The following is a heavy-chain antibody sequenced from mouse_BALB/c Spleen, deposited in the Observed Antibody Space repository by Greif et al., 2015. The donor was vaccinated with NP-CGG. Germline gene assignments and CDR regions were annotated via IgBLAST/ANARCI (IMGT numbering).Heavy chain of an antibody. J-gene: IGHJ1*01. CDR3: RFYYYGSSWYFDV. CDR2: INPGSGGT. D-gene: IGHD1-1*01. Sequence: VQLQQSGAELVRPGTSVKVSCKASGYAFTNYLIEWVKQRPGQGLEWIGVINPGSGGTNYNEKFKGKATLTADKSSSTAYMQLSSLTSDDSAVYFCRFYYYGSSWYFDVWGAGTTVTVSS. CDR1: GYAFTNYL. V-gene: IGHV1-54*01.